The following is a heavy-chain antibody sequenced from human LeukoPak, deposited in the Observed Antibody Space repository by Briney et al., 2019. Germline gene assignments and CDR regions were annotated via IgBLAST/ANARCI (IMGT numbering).Heavy chain of an antibody. V-gene: IGHV1-18*01. CDR1: GYTFTSHG. CDR2: ISAFNGET. J-gene: IGHJ4*02. D-gene: IGHD5-18*01. Sequence: ASVKVSCKTYGYTFTSHGISWVRQAPGRGLEWMGWISAFNGETHYAQNLQGRVTMTTDTSTSTAYMELSSLRSEDTAVYYCARVPVDTAMVDWGQGTLVTVSS. CDR3: ARVPVDTAMVD.